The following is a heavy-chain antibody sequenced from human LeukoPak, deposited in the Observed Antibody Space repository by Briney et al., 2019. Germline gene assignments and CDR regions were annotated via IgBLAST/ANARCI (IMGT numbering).Heavy chain of an antibody. J-gene: IGHJ5*02. Sequence: SETLSLTCTVSIGSISSDYWSWIRQPAGKGLEWIGRFHTSGSSNYNPSLTSRVTMSIDTSKNQFSLKLSSVTAADTGMYYCARGPSPSQTPYNWFDPWGQGILVTVSS. CDR3: ARGPSPSQTPYNWFDP. CDR2: FHTSGSS. CDR1: IGSISSDY. V-gene: IGHV4-4*07. D-gene: IGHD2-2*01.